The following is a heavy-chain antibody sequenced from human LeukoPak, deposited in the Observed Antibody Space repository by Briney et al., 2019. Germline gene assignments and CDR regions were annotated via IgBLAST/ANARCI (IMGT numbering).Heavy chain of an antibody. V-gene: IGHV4-38-2*01. Sequence: PSETLSLTCAVSGYSISSGYYWGWIRQPPGKGLEWIGSIYHSGSTYYNPSLKSRATVSVDTSKNQFSLKLSSVTAADTAVYYCARRFDDGNFDYWGQGTLVTVSS. CDR3: ARRFDDGNFDY. CDR2: IYHSGST. J-gene: IGHJ4*02. CDR1: GYSISSGYY. D-gene: IGHD5-24*01.